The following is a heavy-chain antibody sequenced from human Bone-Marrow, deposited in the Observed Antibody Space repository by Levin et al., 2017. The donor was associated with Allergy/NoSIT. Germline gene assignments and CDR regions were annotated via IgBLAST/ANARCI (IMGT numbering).Heavy chain of an antibody. Sequence: GGSLRLSCAASGFTFSSYGMHWVRQAPGKGLEWVAVISYDGSNKYYADSVKGRFTISRDNSKNTLYLQMNSLRAEDTAVYYGEREIVVEVAAVCDIWGPGTMVNVS. D-gene: IGHD2-15*01. CDR1: GFTFSSYG. J-gene: IGHJ3*02. CDR3: EREIVVEVAAVCDI. V-gene: IGHV3-30*03. CDR2: ISYDGSNK.